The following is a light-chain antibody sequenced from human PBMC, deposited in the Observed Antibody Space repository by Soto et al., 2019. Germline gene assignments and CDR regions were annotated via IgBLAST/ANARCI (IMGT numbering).Light chain of an antibody. V-gene: IGKV1-17*01. CDR2: GTP. Sequence: DIQMTQSPSSLFASVGDRVSITCRASQGIRNNLGWYQQRPGKAPKRLIYGTPNLQTGVPSRFSGSGYGTDFTLTISSLQPEDFATYYCLQHETYPRTFGQGTKVDIK. CDR3: LQHETYPRT. J-gene: IGKJ1*01. CDR1: QGIRNN.